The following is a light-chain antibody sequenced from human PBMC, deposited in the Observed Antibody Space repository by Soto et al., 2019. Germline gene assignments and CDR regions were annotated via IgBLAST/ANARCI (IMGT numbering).Light chain of an antibody. CDR2: KAS. CDR3: QQYNSYSWT. Sequence: DIQMTQSPSTLSASVGDRVTITCRASQSINSWLAWYQQKPGKAPKLLIYKASSLESGVPLRFSGSGSGTEFTLTISGLQPDDFATYYCQQYNSYSWTFGQGTRWIS. V-gene: IGKV1-5*03. CDR1: QSINSW. J-gene: IGKJ1*01.